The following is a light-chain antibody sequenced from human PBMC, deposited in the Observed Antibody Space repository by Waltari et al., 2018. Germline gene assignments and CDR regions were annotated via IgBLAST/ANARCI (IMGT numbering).Light chain of an antibody. Sequence: DIQMTQSPSTLSASVGDRVTITCRAGQSINSWLAWYQHKPGEAPKLLIYKASSLESGVPSRFSGSGSGTEFTLTISSLQPDDFASYYCHQYKTYAWTFGQGTKVEIK. CDR1: QSINSW. CDR2: KAS. V-gene: IGKV1-5*03. CDR3: HQYKTYAWT. J-gene: IGKJ1*01.